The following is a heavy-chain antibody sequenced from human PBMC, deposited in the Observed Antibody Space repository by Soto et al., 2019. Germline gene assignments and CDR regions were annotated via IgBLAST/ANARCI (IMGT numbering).Heavy chain of an antibody. Sequence: QVQLVESGGGVVQPGRSLRLSCAASGFTFSTYGMHWVRQAPGKGLEWVAVISYDGNEKHYADSVKGRFTISRDNSKDTLSLQMNRLRAEDTAVYYCAEEVALSGWTYGEYWGQGTLVTVSS. J-gene: IGHJ4*02. D-gene: IGHD6-19*01. CDR1: GFTFSTYG. V-gene: IGHV3-30*18. CDR3: AEEVALSGWTYGEY. CDR2: ISYDGNEK.